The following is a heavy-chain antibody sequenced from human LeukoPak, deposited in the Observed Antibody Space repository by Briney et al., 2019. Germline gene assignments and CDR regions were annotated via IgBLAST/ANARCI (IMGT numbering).Heavy chain of an antibody. CDR3: ASVHTWIQLWLYFDY. V-gene: IGHV3-23*01. D-gene: IGHD5-18*01. J-gene: IGHJ4*02. CDR1: GFTFSSYA. CDR2: ISDSGDNT. Sequence: GGSLRLSCAASGFTFSSYAMSWVRQAPGKGLEWVSTISDSGDNTYYADSVKGRFTISRDNSKNTLYLQMNSLRAEDTAVYYCASVHTWIQLWLYFDYWGQGTLVTVSS.